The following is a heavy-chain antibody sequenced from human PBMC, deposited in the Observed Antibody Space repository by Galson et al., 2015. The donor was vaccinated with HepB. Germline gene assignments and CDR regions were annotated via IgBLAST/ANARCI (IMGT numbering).Heavy chain of an antibody. J-gene: IGHJ4*02. CDR3: ATQSGDYGHPGFDY. CDR2: FDPEDGET. V-gene: IGHV1-24*01. CDR1: GYTLTELS. Sequence: SVKVSCKVSGYTLTELSMHWVRQAPGKGLEWMGGFDPEDGETIYAQKFQGRVTMTEDTSTDTAYMELSSLRSEDTAVYYCATQSGDYGHPGFDYWGQGTLVTVSS. D-gene: IGHD4-17*01.